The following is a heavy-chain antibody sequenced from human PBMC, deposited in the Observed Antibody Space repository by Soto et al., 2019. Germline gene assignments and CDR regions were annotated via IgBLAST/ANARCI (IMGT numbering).Heavy chain of an antibody. D-gene: IGHD6-19*01. CDR3: ARQYSSGWPYYFDY. J-gene: IGHJ4*02. Sequence: GGSLRLSCAASGFTFSSYWMSWVRQAPGKGLEWVANIKQDGSEKYYVDSVKGRFTISRDNAKNSLYLQMNSLRAEDTAVYYCARQYSSGWPYYFDYWGQGTLVTVSS. CDR2: IKQDGSEK. V-gene: IGHV3-7*01. CDR1: GFTFSSYW.